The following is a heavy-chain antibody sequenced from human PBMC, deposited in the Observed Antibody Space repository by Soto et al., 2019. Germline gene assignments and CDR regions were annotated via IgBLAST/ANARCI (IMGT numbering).Heavy chain of an antibody. V-gene: IGHV1-18*01. CDR1: GYTFTSYG. Sequence: QVQLVQSGAEVQKPGASVKVSCKASGYTFTSYGISWVRQAPGQGLEWMGWISAYNGNTNYAQKLQGRVTMTTDTSTSTAYMELRSLRSDDTAVYYCARDLIVVVPAAMIGFDYWGQGTLVTVSS. CDR3: ARDLIVVVPAAMIGFDY. J-gene: IGHJ4*02. CDR2: ISAYNGNT. D-gene: IGHD2-2*01.